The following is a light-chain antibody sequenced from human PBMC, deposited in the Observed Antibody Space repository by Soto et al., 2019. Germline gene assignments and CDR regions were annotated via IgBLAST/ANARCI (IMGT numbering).Light chain of an antibody. V-gene: IGKV1-5*01. CDR3: QHYSTVWA. CDR1: QSISDR. Sequence: MPKYHSPRSASLGDRFTITCRASQSISDRLAWYQRKPGKAPKLLIFDASSLESGVPSRFSGSGSGTEFTLTISSLQPDDFATYYCQHYSTVWAFGQGTKV. J-gene: IGKJ1*01. CDR2: DAS.